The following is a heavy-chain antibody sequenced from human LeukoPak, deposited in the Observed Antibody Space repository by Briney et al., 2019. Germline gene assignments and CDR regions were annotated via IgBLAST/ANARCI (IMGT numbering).Heavy chain of an antibody. J-gene: IGHJ5*02. V-gene: IGHV1-2*02. CDR1: GYKYTGYY. CDR2: INPNSGGT. CDR3: LAAVGKGDSFHP. D-gene: IGHD6-13*01. Sequence: ASVKVFCAASGYKYTGYYMHWVRQAPGQGLEWMGWINPNSGGTNYAQKFQGGVTMTRDTSISTAYMELSRLRSDDTAVYYCLAAVGKGDSFHPWGQGNLFTVSS.